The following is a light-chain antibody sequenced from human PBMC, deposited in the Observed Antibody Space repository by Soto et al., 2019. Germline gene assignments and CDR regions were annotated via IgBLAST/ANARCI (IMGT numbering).Light chain of an antibody. CDR1: QTILYNSNNKSY. CDR2: WAS. V-gene: IGKV4-1*01. CDR3: QQYYSTPS. J-gene: IGKJ4*01. Sequence: DIVMTQSPDSLPVSLGERATIDCKSSQTILYNSNNKSYLAWYQQKPGQPPKLLIYWASARESGVPDRFTGSGSGTDFSLTITNLQAEDVAVYYCQQYYSTPSFGGGTTLEIK.